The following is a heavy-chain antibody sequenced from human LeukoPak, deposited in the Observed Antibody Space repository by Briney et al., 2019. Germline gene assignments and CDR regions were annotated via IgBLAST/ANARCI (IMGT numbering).Heavy chain of an antibody. CDR2: IYYSANT. D-gene: IGHD5-18*01. CDR1: GGSISSSSYY. J-gene: IGHJ4*02. CDR3: ARQSTAMGTFDY. V-gene: IGHV4-39*01. Sequence: PSETLSLTCTVSGGSISSSSYYWGWIRQPPGKGLEWIGSIYYSANTYYNPSLKSRVTISVDTSKNQFSLKLSSVTAADTAVYYCARQSTAMGTFDYWGQGTLVPVSS.